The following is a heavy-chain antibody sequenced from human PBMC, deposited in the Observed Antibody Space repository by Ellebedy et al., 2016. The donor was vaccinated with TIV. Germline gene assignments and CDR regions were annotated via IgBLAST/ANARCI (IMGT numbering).Heavy chain of an antibody. CDR1: GFTFSSYG. Sequence: PGGSLRLSCAASGFTFSSYGMHLVRQAPGKGLEWVAVIWFDGSNKYHADSVKGRFTISRDNSKNTLYLQMNSLRAEDTAVYYCARETAWYFDLWGRGTLVTVSS. CDR3: ARETAWYFDL. J-gene: IGHJ2*01. CDR2: IWFDGSNK. V-gene: IGHV3-33*08.